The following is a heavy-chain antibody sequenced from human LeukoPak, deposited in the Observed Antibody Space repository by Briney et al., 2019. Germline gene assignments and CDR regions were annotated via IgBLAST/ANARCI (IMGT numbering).Heavy chain of an antibody. D-gene: IGHD3-9*01. V-gene: IGHV3-30-3*01. Sequence: PGGSLSLSCAASGFTFSTDPMNWVRQAPGKGLEWVAVISYDGSDKYYADSVKGRFTISRDNSKNTLYLQMNSLRTEDTAVYYCARDRSLGDILAGYSDYWGQGTLVTVSS. CDR2: ISYDGSDK. CDR3: ARDRSLGDILAGYSDY. CDR1: GFTFSTDP. J-gene: IGHJ4*02.